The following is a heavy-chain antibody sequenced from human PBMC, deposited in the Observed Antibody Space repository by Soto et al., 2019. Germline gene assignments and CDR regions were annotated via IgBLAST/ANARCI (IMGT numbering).Heavy chain of an antibody. CDR3: ARHLYSGDSSGYYGY. CDR2: VHYSGNT. J-gene: IGHJ4*02. Sequence: PSEELCLTWTGSGAYIRAVSWRWDQKPHGKRLEWLGSVHYSGNTYYNPSLKSRVTISIDSSKNHLYLKLSSVTAADTAVYYCARHLYSGDSSGYYGYWGQGALVTVSS. D-gene: IGHD6-19*01. CDR1: GAYIRAVS. V-gene: IGHV4-39*01.